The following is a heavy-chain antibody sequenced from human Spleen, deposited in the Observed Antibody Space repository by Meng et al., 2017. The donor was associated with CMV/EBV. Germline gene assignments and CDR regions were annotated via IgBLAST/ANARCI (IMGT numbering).Heavy chain of an antibody. CDR2: IWSDGSKK. J-gene: IGHJ6*02. Sequence: GGSLRLSCAASGFTFNSYAIHWVRQAPGKGLEWVSVIWSDGSKKYYADSVKGRFTISRDNSRNMVFLQMSSLRAGDTAIYYCAKESEVRGPMLGLYYYYGLDVWGQGTTVTISS. CDR3: AKESEVRGPMLGLYYYYGLDV. D-gene: IGHD3-10*01. CDR1: GFTFNSYA. V-gene: IGHV3-33*03.